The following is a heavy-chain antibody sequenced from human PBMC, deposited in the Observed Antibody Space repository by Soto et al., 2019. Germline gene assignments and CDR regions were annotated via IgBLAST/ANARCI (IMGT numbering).Heavy chain of an antibody. J-gene: IGHJ5*02. CDR3: TRDATRDSSARGWFDP. D-gene: IGHD6-13*01. Sequence: GGSLRLSCAASGFTFSSFTMNWVRQAPGKGLEWVSTISSSSACIYYTDALRGRFIISRDNSKNSLHLQMNSLRAEDTAVYYCTRDATRDSSARGWFDPWGPGTPVTVSS. CDR1: GFTFSSFT. CDR2: ISSSSACI. V-gene: IGHV3-21*04.